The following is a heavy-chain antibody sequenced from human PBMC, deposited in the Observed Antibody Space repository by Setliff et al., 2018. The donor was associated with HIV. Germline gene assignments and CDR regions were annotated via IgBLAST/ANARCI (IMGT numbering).Heavy chain of an antibody. CDR2: INQDGSHK. CDR1: GFTFNNYW. CDR3: ASPLIMTTVTKDY. J-gene: IGHJ4*02. D-gene: IGHD4-17*01. Sequence: GGSLRLSCAASGFTFNNYWIIWVRQAPGKGLEWVANINQDGSHKYYVDSVKGRFTISRDNAKNSLYLQMNNLRAEDTAMYYCASPLIMTTVTKDYWGQGTLVTVSS. V-gene: IGHV3-7*01.